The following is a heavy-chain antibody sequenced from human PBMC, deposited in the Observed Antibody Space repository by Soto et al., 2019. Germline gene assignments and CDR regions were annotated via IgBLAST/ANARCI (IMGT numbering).Heavy chain of an antibody. CDR1: GYTFSSSA. CDR3: ARDHGGYGTFDY. Sequence: QVRLVQSGPEVKKPEASVKVSCKASGYTFSSSAISWVRQAPGQGPEWMGWISSSCVTNYAQNFQGRVTLTVDSSTTTAYMEVRSLSSADTAIYYCARDHGGYGTFDYWGQGTLVTVSS. V-gene: IGHV1-18*04. CDR2: ISSSCVT. D-gene: IGHD5-12*01. J-gene: IGHJ4*02.